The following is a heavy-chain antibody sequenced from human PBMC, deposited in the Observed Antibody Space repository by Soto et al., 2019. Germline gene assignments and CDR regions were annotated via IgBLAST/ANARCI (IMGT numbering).Heavy chain of an antibody. CDR3: ARGDYGTGGYPFPYFDY. CDR1: GYSFTGYY. Sequence: HEHLVQSGAEVKRPGASLKVSCKASGYSFTGYYIHWVRQAPGQGLDGMGWINPDSGATNYAQNCQGRVTLTSDTSISTASVHLTSLTSDDTAVYYCARGDYGTGGYPFPYFDYWGQGTLVIVSS. D-gene: IGHD2-8*02. CDR2: INPDSGAT. V-gene: IGHV1-2*02. J-gene: IGHJ4*02.